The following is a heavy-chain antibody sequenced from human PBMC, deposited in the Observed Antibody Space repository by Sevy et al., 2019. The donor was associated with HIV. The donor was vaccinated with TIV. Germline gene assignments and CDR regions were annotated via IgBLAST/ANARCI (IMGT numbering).Heavy chain of an antibody. J-gene: IGHJ5*02. Sequence: ASVKVSCKVSGYTLTELSMHWVRQAPGKGLEWMGGFDPEDGETVYAKKFQGRVTVTEDTSTDTAYMKLSSLRPENTAVYYCATNSRYFSGSTFYSAEGLFDPWGQGTLVTVSS. CDR3: ATNSRYFSGSTFYSAEGLFDP. CDR2: FDPEDGET. D-gene: IGHD2-15*01. V-gene: IGHV1-24*01. CDR1: GYTLTELS.